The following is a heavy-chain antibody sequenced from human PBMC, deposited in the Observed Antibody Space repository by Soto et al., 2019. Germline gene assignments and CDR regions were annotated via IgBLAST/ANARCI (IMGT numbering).Heavy chain of an antibody. V-gene: IGHV3-23*01. Sequence: GGSLRLSCAASGFTFSSYAMSWVRQAPGKGLEWVSAISGSGGSTYYADSVKGRFTISGDNSKNTLYLQMNSLRAEDTAVYYCAKSKDYGDNYGMDVWGQGTTVTVSS. CDR1: GFTFSSYA. D-gene: IGHD4-17*01. CDR2: ISGSGGST. J-gene: IGHJ6*02. CDR3: AKSKDYGDNYGMDV.